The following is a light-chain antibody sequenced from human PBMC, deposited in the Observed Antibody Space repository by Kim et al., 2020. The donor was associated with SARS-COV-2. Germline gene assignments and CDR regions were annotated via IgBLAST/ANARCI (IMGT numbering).Light chain of an antibody. CDR3: QVWYSSTKGV. V-gene: IGLV3-1*01. CDR2: QDT. J-gene: IGLJ3*02. CDR1: KLDDRY. Sequence: SYELTQPPSVSVSPGQTARITCSGDKLDDRYVCWYQQRAGQSPAPVIFQDTKRPSGVPERFSGSKSGNTATLTISGTQATDEAYYFCQVWYSSTKGVFGGGTKLTVL.